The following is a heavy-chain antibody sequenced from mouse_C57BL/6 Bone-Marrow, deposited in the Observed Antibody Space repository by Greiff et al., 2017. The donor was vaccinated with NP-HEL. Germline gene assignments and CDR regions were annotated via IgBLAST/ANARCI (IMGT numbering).Heavy chain of an antibody. CDR2: IYPGDGDT. Sequence: QVTLKESGPELVKPGASVKISCKASGYAFSSSWMNWVKQRPGKGLEWIGRIYPGDGDTNYNGKFKGKATLTADKSSSTAYMQLSSLTSEDSAVYFCARYYVDFDVWGTGTTVTVSS. CDR1: GYAFSSSW. D-gene: IGHD1-1*02. CDR3: ARYYVDFDV. V-gene: IGHV1-82*01. J-gene: IGHJ1*03.